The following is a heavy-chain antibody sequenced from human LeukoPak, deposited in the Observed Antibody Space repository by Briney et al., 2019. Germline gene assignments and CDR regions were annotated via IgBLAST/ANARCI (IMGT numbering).Heavy chain of an antibody. J-gene: IGHJ3*02. CDR3: AKDSAFDI. V-gene: IGHV3-23*01. CDR1: GFTFSSYA. Sequence: PGGSLRLSCAASGFTFSSYAMSWVRQAPGKGLEWVSSISEGEEGTYYADSAKGRFTISRDNSKNTLYLQMNSLRAEDTAVYYCAKDSAFDIWGQGTMVTVSS. CDR2: ISEGEEGT.